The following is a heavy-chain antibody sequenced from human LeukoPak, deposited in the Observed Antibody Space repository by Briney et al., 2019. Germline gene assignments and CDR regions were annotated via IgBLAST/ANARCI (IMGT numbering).Heavy chain of an antibody. V-gene: IGHV4-31*03. CDR3: ARADYYGSSAYPY. J-gene: IGHJ4*02. CDR2: IYYSETT. Sequence: PSETLSLTCTVSGGSISSGNYYWTWIRQHPGKGLEWIGYIYYSETTFYNPSLKSRVTISIDTSKNRFSLKLTSVTAADTAVYYCARADYYGSSAYPYWGQGTLVTVSS. CDR1: GGSISSGNYY. D-gene: IGHD3-22*01.